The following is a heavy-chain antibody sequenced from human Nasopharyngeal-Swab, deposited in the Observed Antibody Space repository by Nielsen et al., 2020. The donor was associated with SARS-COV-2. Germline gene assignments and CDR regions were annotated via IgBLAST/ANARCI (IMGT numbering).Heavy chain of an antibody. J-gene: IGHJ6*02. CDR3: ARDPTPAVDSSSSLDYYYGMDV. V-gene: IGHV1-46*01. Sequence: ASVKVSCKASGYTFTSYYMHWVRQAPGQRLEWMGIINPSGGSTSYAQKFQGRVTMTRDTSTSTVYMELSSLRSEDTAVYYCARDPTPAVDSSSSLDYYYGMDVWGQGTTVTVSS. CDR2: INPSGGST. D-gene: IGHD6-6*01. CDR1: GYTFTSYY.